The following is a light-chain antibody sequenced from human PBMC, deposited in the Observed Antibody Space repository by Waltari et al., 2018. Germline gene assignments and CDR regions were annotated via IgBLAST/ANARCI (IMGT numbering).Light chain of an antibody. CDR1: QGISMY. V-gene: IGKV1-39*01. Sequence: DIQLTQSPSSLSASVGGRVTITCRASQGISMYLNWYQQKSGKAPKLLSSLTYTLQRGVPPSFSGSGSETDFTLTISNVQPEDSATYYCQQTYTTPLTFGQGTSLEIK. J-gene: IGKJ2*01. CDR3: QQTYTTPLT. CDR2: LTY.